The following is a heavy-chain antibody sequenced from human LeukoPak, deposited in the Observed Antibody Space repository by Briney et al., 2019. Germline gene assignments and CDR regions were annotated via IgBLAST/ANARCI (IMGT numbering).Heavy chain of an antibody. Sequence: PGGSLRLSCAASGFTFSSYSMNWVRQAPGKGLEWVSSISSSSSYIYYADSVKGRFTISRDNAKNSLYLQMNSLRAEDTAVYYCARGSTYYDSSGQVPFYYWGQGTLVTVSS. J-gene: IGHJ4*02. CDR3: ARGSTYYDSSGQVPFYY. D-gene: IGHD3-22*01. CDR1: GFTFSSYS. CDR2: ISSSSSYI. V-gene: IGHV3-21*01.